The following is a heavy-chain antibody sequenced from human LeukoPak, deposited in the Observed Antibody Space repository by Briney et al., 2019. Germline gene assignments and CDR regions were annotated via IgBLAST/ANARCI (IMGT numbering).Heavy chain of an antibody. Sequence: PGGSLRLSCAASGFTVSSNYMSWVRQAPGKGLEWVSVIYSDDTTLYADSVKGRSTISRDISKNTLYLQMSSLRAEDTAVYYCARDRHGDYDYWGQGTLVTVSS. D-gene: IGHD4-17*01. CDR1: GFTVSSNY. CDR3: ARDRHGDYDY. J-gene: IGHJ4*02. CDR2: IYSDDTT. V-gene: IGHV3-66*01.